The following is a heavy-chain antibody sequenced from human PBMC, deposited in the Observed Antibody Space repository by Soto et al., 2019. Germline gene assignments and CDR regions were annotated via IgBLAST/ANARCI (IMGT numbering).Heavy chain of an antibody. J-gene: IGHJ6*02. CDR1: GFTLTSYT. Sequence: EVQLVESGGGLVKPGGSLRLSCAASGFTLTSYTMNWVRQASGKGLEWVSSITSSSSHIYYADSVKGRFTISRDNAGNSLYLQMNSLRAEDSAVYYCVRERGLSSFYCMDVWGQGTTVTVSS. V-gene: IGHV3-21*02. CDR2: ITSSSSHI. D-gene: IGHD3-10*01. CDR3: VRERGLSSFYCMDV.